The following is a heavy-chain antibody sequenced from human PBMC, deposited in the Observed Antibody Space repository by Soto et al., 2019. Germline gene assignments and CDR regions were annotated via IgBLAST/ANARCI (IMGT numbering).Heavy chain of an antibody. Sequence: EVQLVESGGGLVQPGGSPRLSCAASGFTFSSYWMSWVRQAPGKGLEWVANIKQDGSEKYYVDSVKGRFTISRDNAKNSLYLQMNSLRAEDTAVYYCARDVSGWYFDYWGQGTLVTVSS. CDR2: IKQDGSEK. CDR3: ARDVSGWYFDY. J-gene: IGHJ4*02. CDR1: GFTFSSYW. D-gene: IGHD6-19*01. V-gene: IGHV3-7*05.